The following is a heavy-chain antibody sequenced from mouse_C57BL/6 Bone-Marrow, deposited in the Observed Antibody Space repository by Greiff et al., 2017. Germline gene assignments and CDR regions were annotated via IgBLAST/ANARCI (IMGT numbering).Heavy chain of an antibody. CDR2: ISGGGGNT. J-gene: IGHJ3*01. D-gene: IGHD1-1*01. CDR1: GFTFSSYT. V-gene: IGHV5-9*04. Sequence: EVQLVESGGGLVKPGGSLKLSCAASGFTFSSYTMSWVRQTPEKRLEWVATISGGGGNTYYQDSVKGRFTISRDNAKNTLYMQMSRLRSEDTAVYYGARLRKFAYGGQGTLVTVSA. CDR3: ARLRKFAY.